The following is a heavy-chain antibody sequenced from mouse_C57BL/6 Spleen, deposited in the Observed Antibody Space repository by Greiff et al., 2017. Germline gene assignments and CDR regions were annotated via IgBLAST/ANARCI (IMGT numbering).Heavy chain of an antibody. V-gene: IGHV2-5*01. CDR1: GFSLTSYG. Sequence: VKLQESGPGLVQPSQSLSITCTVSGFSLTSYGVHWVRQSPGKGLEWLGVIWSGGSTDYNAAFMSRLSITKDNSKSQVFFKMNSLQADDTAIYYCAKKHPYYAMDYWGQGTSVTVSS. CDR3: AKKHPYYAMDY. J-gene: IGHJ4*01. CDR2: IWSGGST.